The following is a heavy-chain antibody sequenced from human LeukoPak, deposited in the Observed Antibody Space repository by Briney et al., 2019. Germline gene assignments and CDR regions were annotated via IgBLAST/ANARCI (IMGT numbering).Heavy chain of an antibody. CDR1: GFTFSNAW. J-gene: IGHJ6*03. Sequence: PGGSLRLSCAASGFTFSNAWMSWVRQAPGQGLEWVARIKSKTDGETTDYAAPVVGRFTISRDNAKNSLYLQMNSLRAEDTAVYYCARDQEYYDFWSGYRYYYYMDVWGKGTTVTVSS. V-gene: IGHV3-15*01. CDR3: ARDQEYYDFWSGYRYYYYMDV. D-gene: IGHD3-3*01. CDR2: IKSKTDGETT.